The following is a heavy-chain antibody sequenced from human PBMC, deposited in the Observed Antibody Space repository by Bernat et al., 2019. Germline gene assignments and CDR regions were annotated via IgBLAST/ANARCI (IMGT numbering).Heavy chain of an antibody. D-gene: IGHD6-19*01. CDR3: ARSTERAVAIEYYYYYYGMDV. Sequence: EVQLVESGGGLIQPGGSLRLSCAASGFTFSRYWMHWVRQAPGKGLVWVSRVNSDGSTAAYAESVKGRFTISRDNTKNTLYLQMNSLRAEDTAVYYCARSTERAVAIEYYYYYYGMDVWGQGTTVTVSS. CDR2: VNSDGSTA. V-gene: IGHV3-74*01. CDR1: GFTFSRYW. J-gene: IGHJ6*02.